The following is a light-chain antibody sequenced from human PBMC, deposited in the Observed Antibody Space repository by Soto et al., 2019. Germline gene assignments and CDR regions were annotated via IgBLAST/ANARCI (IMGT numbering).Light chain of an antibody. CDR1: QGISSY. Sequence: AIRMTQSPSSLSASTGDRVTITCRASQGISSYLAWYQQNPGQAPKLLIYAASTLQSGVPSSFSGSGSGTDFTLTISCLQSEDFATYYWQQYYSYPLTFGQGTKLEIK. V-gene: IGKV1-8*01. CDR2: AAS. J-gene: IGKJ2*01. CDR3: QQYYSYPLT.